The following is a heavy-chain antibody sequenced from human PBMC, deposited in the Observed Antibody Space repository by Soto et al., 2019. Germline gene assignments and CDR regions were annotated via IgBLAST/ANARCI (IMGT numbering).Heavy chain of an antibody. CDR1: GFTFSSYG. D-gene: IGHD4-17*01. V-gene: IGHV3-33*01. CDR3: ARGTVSYYYYAMDV. Sequence: QEQLVESGGGVVQPGRSLRVSCAASGFTFSSYGMHWVRQAPGKGLEWVALIWIDGSDKYYADSVKGRFAISRDNSKNTLYLQMGSLRVEDTAVYYCARGTVSYYYYAMDVWGQGTTVTVSS. J-gene: IGHJ6*02. CDR2: IWIDGSDK.